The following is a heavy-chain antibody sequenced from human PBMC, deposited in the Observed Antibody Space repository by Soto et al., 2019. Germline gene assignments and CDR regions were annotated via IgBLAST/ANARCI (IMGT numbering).Heavy chain of an antibody. Sequence: SETLSLTCTVSGGSISSSSYYWGWIRQPPGKGLEWIGSIYYSGSTYYNPSLKSRVTISVDTSKNQFSLKLRSVTAADTAVYYCARQWQQLVFGVDYWGQGTLVTVSS. J-gene: IGHJ4*02. CDR1: GGSISSSSYY. CDR2: IYYSGST. D-gene: IGHD6-13*01. CDR3: ARQWQQLVFGVDY. V-gene: IGHV4-39*01.